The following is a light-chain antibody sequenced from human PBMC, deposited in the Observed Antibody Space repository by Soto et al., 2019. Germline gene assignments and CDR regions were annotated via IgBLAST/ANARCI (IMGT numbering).Light chain of an antibody. CDR2: MAS. Sequence: DIPMTQSPSTLSASVGDRVTITCRASQNINSWLAWYQQKPGKAPKLLIYMASSLESGVPSRFSGSGSGTEFTLPITSLQPDDFAIYYCQQYNSYSSGTFGQGTKVESK. J-gene: IGKJ1*01. CDR1: QNINSW. CDR3: QQYNSYSSGT. V-gene: IGKV1-5*03.